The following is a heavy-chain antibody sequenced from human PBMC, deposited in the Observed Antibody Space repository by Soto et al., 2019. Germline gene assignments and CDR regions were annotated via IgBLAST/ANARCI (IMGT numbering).Heavy chain of an antibody. CDR2: ISYDGSNK. J-gene: IGHJ4*02. V-gene: IGHV3-30*18. Sequence: GGSLRLSCAASGFTLSTYWMHWVRQAPGKGLLWVAAISYDGSNKFYVDPVKGRFTISRDNSKNTVGLQMNSLRVEDTAVFYCAKDTYYHDSSGYYTFDYWGQGTLVTVSS. CDR3: AKDTYYHDSSGYYTFDY. CDR1: GFTLSTYW. D-gene: IGHD3-22*01.